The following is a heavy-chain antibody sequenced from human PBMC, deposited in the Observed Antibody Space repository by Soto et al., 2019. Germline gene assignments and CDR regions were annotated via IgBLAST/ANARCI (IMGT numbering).Heavy chain of an antibody. CDR1: GYTFTGYY. V-gene: IGHV1-2*04. Sequence: QVQLVQSGAEVKKPGASVKVSCKASGYTFTGYYIHWVRQAPGQGLEWMGWINPNSGGTNYAQKFQGWVTMTRDTSISTAYMELSRLRSDDTAVYYCAGGGGLRYSYGYRYYFDYWGQGTLLTVSS. CDR2: INPNSGGT. J-gene: IGHJ4*02. CDR3: AGGGGLRYSYGYRYYFDY. D-gene: IGHD5-18*01.